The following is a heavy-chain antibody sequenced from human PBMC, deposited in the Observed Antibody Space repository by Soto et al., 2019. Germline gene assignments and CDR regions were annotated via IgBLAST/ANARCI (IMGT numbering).Heavy chain of an antibody. J-gene: IGHJ3*02. CDR2: IYYSGST. Sequence: PSETLSLTCTVSGGSISSYYWSWIRQPPGKGLEWIGYIYYSGSTNYNPSLKSRVTISVDTSKNQCSLKLSSVTAADTAVYYCARAGYCSGGSCYSDAFDIWGQGTMVTVSS. D-gene: IGHD2-15*01. V-gene: IGHV4-59*01. CDR1: GGSISSYY. CDR3: ARAGYCSGGSCYSDAFDI.